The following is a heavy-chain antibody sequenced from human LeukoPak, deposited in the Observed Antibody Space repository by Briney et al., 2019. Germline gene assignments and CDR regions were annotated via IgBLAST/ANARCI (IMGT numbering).Heavy chain of an antibody. CDR3: AKPMIAVAVHFDY. D-gene: IGHD6-19*01. V-gene: IGHV3-30*18. CDR1: GFTFSSYG. Sequence: PGGSLRLSCAASGFTFSSYGMHWVRQAPGKGLEWVAVISYDGSNKYYADSVKGRFTISRDNSKNTLYLQMDSLRAEDTAVYYCAKPMIAVAVHFDYWGQGTLVTVSS. CDR2: ISYDGSNK. J-gene: IGHJ4*02.